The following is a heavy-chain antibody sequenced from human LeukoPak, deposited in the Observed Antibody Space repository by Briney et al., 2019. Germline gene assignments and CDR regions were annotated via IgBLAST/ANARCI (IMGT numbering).Heavy chain of an antibody. CDR1: GGSISSSSYY. V-gene: IGHV4-39*01. CDR2: IYYSGST. Sequence: PSETLSLTCTVSGGSISSSSYYWGWIRQPPGKGLEWIGSIYYSGSTYYNPSLKSRVTISVDTSKNQFSLKLSSVTAAGTAVYYCARQYSGSYPYYFDYWGQGTLVTVSS. J-gene: IGHJ4*02. D-gene: IGHD1-26*01. CDR3: ARQYSGSYPYYFDY.